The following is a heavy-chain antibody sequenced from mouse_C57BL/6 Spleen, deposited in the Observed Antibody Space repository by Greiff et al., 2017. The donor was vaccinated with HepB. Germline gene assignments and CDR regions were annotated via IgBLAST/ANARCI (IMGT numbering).Heavy chain of an antibody. D-gene: IGHD2-3*01. CDR1: GYTFTSYW. Sequence: VQLQQSGAELVMPGASVKLSCKASGYTFTSYWMHWVKQRPGQGLEWIGEIDPSDSYTNYNQKFKGKSTLTVDKSSSTAYMQLSSLTSGDSAVYYCAKSGDGSPSYYFDYWGQGTTLTVSS. J-gene: IGHJ2*01. CDR3: AKSGDGSPSYYFDY. V-gene: IGHV1-69*01. CDR2: IDPSDSYT.